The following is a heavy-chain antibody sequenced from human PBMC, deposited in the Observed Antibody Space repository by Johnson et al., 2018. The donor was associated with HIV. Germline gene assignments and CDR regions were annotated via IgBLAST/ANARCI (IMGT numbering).Heavy chain of an antibody. V-gene: IGHV3-30*04. Sequence: QVQLVESGGGVVQPGRSLRLSCAASGFTFSSYAMHWVRQAPGKGLEWVAVISYDGSIKYYGDSVKGRFTISRDNSKNTLYLQMNSLGVEDTAVYFCARVQVLADDVFNIWGQGTMVTVSS. J-gene: IGHJ3*02. CDR3: ARVQVLADDVFNI. D-gene: IGHD3-3*02. CDR2: ISYDGSIK. CDR1: GFTFSSYA.